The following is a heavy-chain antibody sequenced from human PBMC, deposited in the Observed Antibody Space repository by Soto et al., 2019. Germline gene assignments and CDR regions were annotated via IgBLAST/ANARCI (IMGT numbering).Heavy chain of an antibody. CDR2: IYWDNDK. CDR3: AHRVPWRPSDLALGWFDT. CDR1: GFSLSPYGEG. J-gene: IGHJ5*02. Sequence: QITLKESGPTLVKPTQALALTCTFSGFSLSPYGEGVGWIRQPPGKALEWLALIYWDNDKRYSPSLRNRLTITMNTSRDQVDLTITNLDPVDTGTYFCAHRVPWRPSDLALGWFDTWVQGTLVTVSS. V-gene: IGHV2-5*02.